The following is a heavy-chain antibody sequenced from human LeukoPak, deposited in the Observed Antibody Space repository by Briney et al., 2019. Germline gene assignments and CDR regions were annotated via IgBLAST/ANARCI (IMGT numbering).Heavy chain of an antibody. J-gene: IGHJ5*02. Sequence: SETLSLTCTVSGGSISSSSYYWGWIRQPPGKGLEWIGSIYYSGSTYYNPSLKSRVTISVDTSKNQFSLKLSSVTAADTAVYYCARENDILTGRPFDPWGQGTLVTVSS. CDR3: ARENDILTGRPFDP. V-gene: IGHV4-39*07. CDR2: IYYSGST. CDR1: GGSISSSSYY. D-gene: IGHD3-9*01.